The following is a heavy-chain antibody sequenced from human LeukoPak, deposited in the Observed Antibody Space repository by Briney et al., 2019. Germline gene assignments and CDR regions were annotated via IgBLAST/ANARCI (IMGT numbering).Heavy chain of an antibody. CDR2: ISYDGSNK. V-gene: IGHV3-30-3*01. J-gene: IGHJ6*02. CDR1: GFTFSSYA. CDR3: ARDIAAADYYYYYGMDV. D-gene: IGHD6-13*01. Sequence: QPGGSLRLSCAASGFTFSSYAMHWVRQAPGKGLEWVAVISYDGSNKYYADSVKGRFTISRDNSKNTLYLQMNSLRAEDTAVYYCARDIAAADYYYYYGMDVWGQGTTVTVSS.